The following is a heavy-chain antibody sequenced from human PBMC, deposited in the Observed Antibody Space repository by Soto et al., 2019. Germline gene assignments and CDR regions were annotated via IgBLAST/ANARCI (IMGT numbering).Heavy chain of an antibody. CDR1: GGSISSGGYY. V-gene: IGHV4-31*03. CDR3: ARRYGGNFDF. D-gene: IGHD1-26*01. Sequence: SETLSLTCTVSGGSISSGGYYWSWIRQHPGKGLEWIGYIYYSGSTYYNPSLKSRVTISVDTSKNQFSLKLSSVTAADTAVYYCARRYGGNFDFWGQGTLVTVSS. J-gene: IGHJ4*02. CDR2: IYYSGST.